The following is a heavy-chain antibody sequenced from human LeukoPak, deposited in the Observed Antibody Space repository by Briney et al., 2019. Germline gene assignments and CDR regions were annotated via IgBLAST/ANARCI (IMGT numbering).Heavy chain of an antibody. CDR1: GFTFSSNS. CDR2: ISSSSSYI. V-gene: IGHV3-21*01. D-gene: IGHD1-26*01. J-gene: IGHJ4*02. CDR3: AREWEGGDY. Sequence: GGSLSPSCEASGFTFSSNSMNWVRQAPGKGLEWVSSISSSSSYIYYADSVKGRFTISRDNAKNSLYLQMNSLRAEDTAVYYCAREWEGGDYWGQGTLVTVSS.